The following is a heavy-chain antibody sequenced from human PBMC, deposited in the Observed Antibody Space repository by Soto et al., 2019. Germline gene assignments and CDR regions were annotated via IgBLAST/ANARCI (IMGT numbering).Heavy chain of an antibody. J-gene: IGHJ6*03. Sequence: SETLSLTCAVYGGSFSGYYWSWIRQPPGKGLEWIGEINHSGSTSYNPSLKSRVTISVDTSKNQFSLKLSSVTAADTAVYYCARAGSDYYGSGSKRYSYYMDVLGKGTTVTVSS. CDR3: ARAGSDYYGSGSKRYSYYMDV. D-gene: IGHD3-10*01. CDR1: GGSFSGYY. CDR2: INHSGST. V-gene: IGHV4-34*01.